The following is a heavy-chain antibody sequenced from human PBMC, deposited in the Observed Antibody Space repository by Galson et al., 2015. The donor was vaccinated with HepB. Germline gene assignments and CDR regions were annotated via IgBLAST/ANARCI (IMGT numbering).Heavy chain of an antibody. Sequence: ETLSLTCTVSGGSISSYYWSWIRPPAGKGLEWIGRIYTSGSTNYNPSLKSRVTMSVDTSKNQFSLKLSSVTAADTAVYYCARGAQRYCSSTSCYMDWGQGTLVTVSS. CDR2: IYTSGST. J-gene: IGHJ4*02. V-gene: IGHV4-4*07. CDR1: GGSISSYY. CDR3: ARGAQRYCSSTSCYMD. D-gene: IGHD2-2*02.